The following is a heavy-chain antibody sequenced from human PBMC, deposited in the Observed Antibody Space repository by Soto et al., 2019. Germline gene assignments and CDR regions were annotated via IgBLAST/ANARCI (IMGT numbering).Heavy chain of an antibody. V-gene: IGHV4-59*01. CDR3: VREGNCGGDCYSTYYFDY. CDR2: IYYSGST. J-gene: IGHJ4*02. D-gene: IGHD2-21*02. CDR1: GGSISSYY. Sequence: SETLSLTCTVSGGSISSYYWSWIRQPPGKGLEWIGYIYYSGSTNYNPSLKSRVTISVDTSKNQFSLKLSSVTAADTAIYYCVREGNCGGDCYSTYYFDYWGLGTLVTVSS.